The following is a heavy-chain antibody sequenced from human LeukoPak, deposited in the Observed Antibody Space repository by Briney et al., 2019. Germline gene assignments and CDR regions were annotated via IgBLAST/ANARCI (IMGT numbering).Heavy chain of an antibody. CDR3: ARGRFGVFYFDS. CDR1: GFTFSSYA. J-gene: IGHJ4*02. Sequence: GGSLRLSCAASGFTFSSYAMSWVRQAPGKGLEWVSAITNSGGTTYYADSVKGRFTISRDNSKNTVDLQMNSLRAEDTAVYYCARGRFGVFYFDSWGQGTMVTVSS. V-gene: IGHV3-23*01. D-gene: IGHD3-10*01. CDR2: ITNSGGTT.